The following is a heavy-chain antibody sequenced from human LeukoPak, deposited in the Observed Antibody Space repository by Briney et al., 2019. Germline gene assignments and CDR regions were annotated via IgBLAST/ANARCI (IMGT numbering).Heavy chain of an antibody. CDR1: GFTFNNHW. J-gene: IGHJ4*02. CDR2: IKQDGSEK. V-gene: IGHV3-7*01. CDR3: ARDELWTVVEPALDY. D-gene: IGHD2-2*01. Sequence: PGGSLRLSCAASGFTFNNHWMCWVRQAPGKGLEGVANIKQDGSEKFYVDSVKGRFTISRDNAKNSLYLQMNSLRAEDTAVYYCARDELWTVVEPALDYWGQGTLVTVSS.